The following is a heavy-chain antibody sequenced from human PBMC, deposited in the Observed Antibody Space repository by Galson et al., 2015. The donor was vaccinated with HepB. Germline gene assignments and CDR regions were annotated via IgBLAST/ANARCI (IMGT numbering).Heavy chain of an antibody. Sequence: CAISGDRVSSFTVAWNWIRQSPSRGLEWLGRTYFRSKWYNEYAISVKSRITINADTSKNQFSLQLNSVTPEDSAVYYCARRSSGGDFDYWGQGTLVTVSS. CDR3: ARRSSGGDFDY. CDR1: GDRVSSFTVA. J-gene: IGHJ4*02. V-gene: IGHV6-1*01. CDR2: TYFRSKWYN. D-gene: IGHD6-19*01.